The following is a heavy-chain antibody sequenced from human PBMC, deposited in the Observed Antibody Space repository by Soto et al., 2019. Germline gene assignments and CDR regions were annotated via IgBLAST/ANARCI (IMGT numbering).Heavy chain of an antibody. Sequence: SQTLSLTCAISGDSVSSTTAGWNWIRQSPSRGLEWLGKTYYRSKWYNEYAISVESRITINPDTSKNQFSLQLNSVAPEDTAVYYCARAREAVNDRNAFDIWSQGTMVTVSS. CDR3: ARAREAVNDRNAFDI. CDR2: TYYRSKWYN. J-gene: IGHJ3*02. V-gene: IGHV6-1*01. D-gene: IGHD3-22*01. CDR1: GDSVSSTTAG.